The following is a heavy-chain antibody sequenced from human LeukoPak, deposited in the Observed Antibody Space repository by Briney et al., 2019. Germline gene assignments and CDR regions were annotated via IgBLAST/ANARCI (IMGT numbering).Heavy chain of an antibody. D-gene: IGHD2-2*01. CDR2: INPNSGGT. J-gene: IGHJ4*02. V-gene: IGHV1-2*02. Sequence: ASVKVSCKASGYTFTGYYMHWVRQAPGQGLEWMGWINPNSGGTNYAQKFQGRVTMTRDTSISTAYMELSRLRSDDTAVYYCARSPCSSTSCYLPRYYFDYWGQGTLVTVSS. CDR1: GYTFTGYY. CDR3: ARSPCSSTSCYLPRYYFDY.